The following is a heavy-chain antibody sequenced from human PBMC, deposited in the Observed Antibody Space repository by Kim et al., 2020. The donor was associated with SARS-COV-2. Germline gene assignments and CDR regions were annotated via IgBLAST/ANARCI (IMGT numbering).Heavy chain of an antibody. J-gene: IGHJ5*02. V-gene: IGHV3-23*01. Sequence: LSLTCAASGFIFGSYAMSWVRQAPGKGLEWVSVISGSGGSTYYADSVKGRFTVSRDSSKNTLYLQMNSLRAEDTAIYYCAKGHSSSWYGDWFDPWGQGTLVTVSS. CDR1: GFIFGSYA. CDR3: AKGHSSSWYGDWFDP. CDR2: ISGSGGST. D-gene: IGHD6-13*01.